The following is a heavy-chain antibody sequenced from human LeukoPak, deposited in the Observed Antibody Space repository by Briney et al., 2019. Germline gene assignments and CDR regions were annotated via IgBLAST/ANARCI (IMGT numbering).Heavy chain of an antibody. J-gene: IGHJ4*02. CDR2: ISPWSTYT. Sequence: GGSLRLSCAASGFSFITYSMNWVRQAPGKGLEWVSFISPWSTYTYYTDSVKGRFNISRDDAKNVLFLQMNGLRAEDTAVYYCARDQWIFDYWGQGTLVTVSS. D-gene: IGHD2-2*03. CDR1: GFSFITYS. CDR3: ARDQWIFDY. V-gene: IGHV3-21*01.